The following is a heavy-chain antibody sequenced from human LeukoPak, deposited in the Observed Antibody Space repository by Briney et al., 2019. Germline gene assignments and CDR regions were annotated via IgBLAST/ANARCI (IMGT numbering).Heavy chain of an antibody. J-gene: IGHJ6*02. D-gene: IGHD6-13*01. CDR1: GGSISGYY. CDR3: GKDREQLVPQDPSRAPYGMDV. V-gene: IGHV4-59*01. Sequence: SETLSLTCTVSGGSISGYYWSWIRQPPGQGLEWIGYIHYSGSTNYNPSLKGRVTISLDMSKNQFSLKLNSMTAADTAVYYCGKDREQLVPQDPSRAPYGMDVWGQGTTVTVSS. CDR2: IHYSGST.